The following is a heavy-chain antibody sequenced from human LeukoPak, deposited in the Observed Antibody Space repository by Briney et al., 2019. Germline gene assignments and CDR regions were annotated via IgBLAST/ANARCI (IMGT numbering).Heavy chain of an antibody. Sequence: SETLSLTCTVSGGSISSSSYFWGWIRQPPGKGLEWIGSIYYSGSTYYNPSLKSRVTISVDTSKNQFSLKLSSVTAADTAVYYCATTRGCSGGSCYHSPDYWGQGTLVTVSS. J-gene: IGHJ4*02. D-gene: IGHD2-15*01. CDR1: GGSISSSSYF. V-gene: IGHV4-39*01. CDR2: IYYSGST. CDR3: ATTRGCSGGSCYHSPDY.